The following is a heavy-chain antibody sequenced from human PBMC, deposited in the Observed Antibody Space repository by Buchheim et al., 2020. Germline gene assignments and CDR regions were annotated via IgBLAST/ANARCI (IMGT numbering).Heavy chain of an antibody. CDR1: GGSFSDYY. D-gene: IGHD3-16*02. CDR2: INHSGST. J-gene: IGHJ6*02. CDR3: ARARDYIWGSYRPRSGGMDV. V-gene: IGHV4-34*01. Sequence: QVQLQQWGAGLLKPSETLSLTCAVYGGSFSDYYWSWIRQPPGKGLEWIGEINHSGSTNYNPSLKSRVTISVDTSKNQFSLKLSSVTAADTAVYYCARARDYIWGSYRPRSGGMDVWGQGTT.